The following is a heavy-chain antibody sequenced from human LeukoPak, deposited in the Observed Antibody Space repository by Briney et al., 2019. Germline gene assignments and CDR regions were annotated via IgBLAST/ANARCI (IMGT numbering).Heavy chain of an antibody. J-gene: IGHJ4*02. CDR2: ISGSGGST. D-gene: IGHD6-13*01. CDR1: GFTFSSYA. Sequence: GGSLRLSCAASGFTFSSYAMSWVRQAPGKGLEWVSAISGSGGSTYYADSVKGRFTISRDNSKNTLYLQMNSLRAEDTAVYYCARDLSRGQQLDHYFDYWGQGTLVTVSS. CDR3: ARDLSRGQQLDHYFDY. V-gene: IGHV3-23*01.